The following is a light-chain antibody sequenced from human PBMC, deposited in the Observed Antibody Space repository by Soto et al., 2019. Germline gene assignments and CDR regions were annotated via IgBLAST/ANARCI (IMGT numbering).Light chain of an antibody. CDR3: LLAYTGRLYV. J-gene: IGLJ1*01. V-gene: IGLV7-46*01. Sequence: QAVVTQEPSLTVSPGGTVTLTCGSSTGAVTSGHYPYWFQQKPGQAPRTLIYDTSNKHSWTPARFSGSLLGGKAALTRSGAQAEDEAEYYCLLAYTGRLYVFGTGTKLTVL. CDR1: TGAVTSGHY. CDR2: DTS.